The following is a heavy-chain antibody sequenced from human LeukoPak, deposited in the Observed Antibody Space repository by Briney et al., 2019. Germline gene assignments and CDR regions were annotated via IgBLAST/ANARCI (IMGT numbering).Heavy chain of an antibody. CDR2: ISGSGGST. J-gene: IGHJ4*02. V-gene: IGHV3-23*01. Sequence: GGSLRLSCAASGFTFSSYAMSWVRQAPGKGLEWVSAISGSGGSTYYADSVKGRFTNSRDNSKNTLYLQMNSLRAEDTAVYYCARDRGYVPSDDWGQGTLVIVSS. D-gene: IGHD5-12*01. CDR1: GFTFSSYA. CDR3: ARDRGYVPSDD.